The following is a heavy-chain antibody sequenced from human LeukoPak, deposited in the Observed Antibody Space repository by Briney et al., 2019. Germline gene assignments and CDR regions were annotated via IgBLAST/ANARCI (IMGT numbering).Heavy chain of an antibody. Sequence: SVKVSCKASGGIFSSYAISWVRQAPGQGLEWMGRIIPIFGTANYAQKFQGRVTMTTDTSTSTAYMELRSLRSDDTAVYYCARDLKRGYSSGRYSWGTGSSNDYWGQGTLVTVSS. D-gene: IGHD6-19*01. CDR3: ARDLKRGYSSGRYSWGTGSSNDY. V-gene: IGHV1-69*05. CDR1: GGIFSSYA. CDR2: IIPIFGTA. J-gene: IGHJ4*02.